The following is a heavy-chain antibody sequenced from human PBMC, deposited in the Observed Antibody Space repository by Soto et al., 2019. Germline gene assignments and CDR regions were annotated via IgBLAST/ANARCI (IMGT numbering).Heavy chain of an antibody. D-gene: IGHD6-6*01. V-gene: IGHV3-21*01. Sequence: EVQLVESGGGLVKPGGSLRPSCAASGFTFSSYSMNWVRQAPGKGLEWVSSISSSSSYIYYADSVKGRFTISRDNAKNSLYLQMNSLRAEDTAVYYCARDVYSSSRYFDYWGQGTLVTVSS. J-gene: IGHJ4*02. CDR1: GFTFSSYS. CDR3: ARDVYSSSRYFDY. CDR2: ISSSSSYI.